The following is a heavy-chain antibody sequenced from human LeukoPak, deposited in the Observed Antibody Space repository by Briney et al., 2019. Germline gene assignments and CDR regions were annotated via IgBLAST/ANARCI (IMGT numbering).Heavy chain of an antibody. CDR2: IYYSGST. V-gene: IGHV4-31*03. CDR1: GGSISSGGYY. CDR3: ARDSDPRGLFDY. J-gene: IGHJ4*02. Sequence: SETLSLTCTVSGGSISSGGYYWSWIRQHPGKGLEWIGYIYYSGSTYYNPSLKSRVTISVDTSKKQFSLKLSSVTAADTAVYYCARDSDPRGLFDYWGKGTLVTVSS.